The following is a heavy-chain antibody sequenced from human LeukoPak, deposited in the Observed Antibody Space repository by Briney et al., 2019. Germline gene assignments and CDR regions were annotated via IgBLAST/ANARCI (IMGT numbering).Heavy chain of an antibody. CDR3: VRPMGHSSGSHLQF. V-gene: IGHV1-69*04. Sequence: GASVKVSCKASGGTFSSYAISWVRQAPGQGLEWMGRIIPILGIANYAQKFQGRVTITADKSTSTAYMELSSLRSEDTAVYYCVRPMGHSSGSHLQFWGQGTLVTVSS. D-gene: IGHD6-19*01. CDR1: GGTFSSYA. CDR2: IIPILGIA. J-gene: IGHJ4*02.